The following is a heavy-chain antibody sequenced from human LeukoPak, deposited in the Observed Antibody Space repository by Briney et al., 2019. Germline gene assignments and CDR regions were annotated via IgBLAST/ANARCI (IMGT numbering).Heavy chain of an antibody. Sequence: PSETLSLTCTVSGGSISSNSFYWGWIRQPPGKGLEWIGSIYYSGSTYYNPSLKSRVTISVDTSKNQFSLKLSSVTVADTAVYYCVRYTWAIWFDPWGQGTLVTVSS. CDR2: IYYSGST. CDR1: GGSISSNSFY. CDR3: VRYTWAIWFDP. J-gene: IGHJ5*02. D-gene: IGHD2-2*02. V-gene: IGHV4-39*01.